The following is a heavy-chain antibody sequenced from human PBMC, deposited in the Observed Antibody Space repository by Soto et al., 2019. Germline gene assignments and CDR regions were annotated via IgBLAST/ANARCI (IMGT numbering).Heavy chain of an antibody. CDR3: ARERKWAPILY. Sequence: QVQLVQSGADEVRKPGASVKVSCKASGYIFNNYAITWVRQAPGQGLEWVGWISANNGYTIYVLKFQDRVTMTADESTSRVFREPRGMTSDATAIYYWARERKWAPILYWGQGTLVSVAP. J-gene: IGHJ4*02. CDR1: GYIFNNYA. D-gene: IGHD1-26*01. CDR2: ISANNGYT. V-gene: IGHV1-18*01.